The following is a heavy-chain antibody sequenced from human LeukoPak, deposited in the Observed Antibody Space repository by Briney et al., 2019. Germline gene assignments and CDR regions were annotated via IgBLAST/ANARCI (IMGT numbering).Heavy chain of an antibody. CDR3: AKTSLWDGSGHYYYMDV. CDR1: GFTFTNYV. J-gene: IGHJ6*03. D-gene: IGHD3-3*01. CDR2: IRSDGTNE. Sequence: GGSLRLSCVGSGFTFTNYVIHWVRQAPGKGLEWVAFIRSDGTNEYSADYVQGRFTISRDNSQNTLYLQMNSLKTEDTAVYYCAKTSLWDGSGHYYYMDVWGKGTTVTVSS. V-gene: IGHV3-30*02.